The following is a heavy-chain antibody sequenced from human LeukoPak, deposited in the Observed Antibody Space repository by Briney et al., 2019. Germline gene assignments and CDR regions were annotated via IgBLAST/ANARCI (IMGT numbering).Heavy chain of an antibody. CDR3: AREKSSGSAFYFDY. V-gene: IGHV1-46*01. CDR2: INPSGGST. D-gene: IGHD3-22*01. CDR1: GYTFISYY. J-gene: IGHJ4*02. Sequence: GASVKVSCKASGYTFISYYMHWARQAPGQGLEWMGKINPSGGSTTYAQKFQGRVTITADESTSTAYMELSSLRSDDTAVYYCAREKSSGSAFYFDYWGQGTLVTVSS.